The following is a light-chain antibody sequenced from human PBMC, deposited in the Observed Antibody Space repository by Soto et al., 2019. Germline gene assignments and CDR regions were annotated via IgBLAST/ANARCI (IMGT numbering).Light chain of an antibody. J-gene: IGKJ5*01. V-gene: IGKV3D-15*01. CDR3: QQYNNWPPIT. CDR2: GAS. CDR1: QSVDNY. Sequence: DILFTRSPATLSLYPGERAPLSCRASQSVDNYISWYQQKPGQAPRLLIYGASTRATGIPARFSGSGSGTEFTLTISSLQSEDFAVYYCQQYNNWPPITFGHGTRLEIK.